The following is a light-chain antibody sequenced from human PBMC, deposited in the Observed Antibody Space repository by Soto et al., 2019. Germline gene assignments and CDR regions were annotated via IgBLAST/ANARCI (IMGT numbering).Light chain of an antibody. CDR1: QSVGNS. V-gene: IGKV3-11*01. J-gene: IGKJ3*01. CDR2: DVS. CDR3: QQCVIWPLFT. Sequence: PGEVASLSCSASQSVGNSLAWYQHKPGQAPRLLIYDVSNRATGIPARFSGSGSGTDFTLTISSLEPEDFAVYYCQQCVIWPLFTFGPGTKVDIK.